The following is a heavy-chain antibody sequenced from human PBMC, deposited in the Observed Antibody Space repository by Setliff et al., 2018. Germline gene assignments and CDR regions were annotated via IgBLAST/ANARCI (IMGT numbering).Heavy chain of an antibody. CDR2: IKQDGSEK. J-gene: IGHJ4*02. D-gene: IGHD3-3*01. V-gene: IGHV3-7*01. CDR1: GFSITSGYY. CDR3: AKDLITTTVPEWLLYTPTTYFDY. Sequence: PSETLSLTCAVSGFSITSGYYWGWIRQAPGKGLEWVANIKQDGSEKYYVDSVKGRFTISRDNAKNSLYLQMNSLRAEDTAVYYCAKDLITTTVPEWLLYTPTTYFDYWGQGTLVTVSS.